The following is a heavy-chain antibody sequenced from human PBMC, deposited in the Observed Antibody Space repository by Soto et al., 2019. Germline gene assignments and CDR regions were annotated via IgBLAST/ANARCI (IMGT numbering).Heavy chain of an antibody. V-gene: IGHV3-74*01. CDR2: INRDANDI. CDR3: ARGVPHKWFDS. D-gene: IGHD3-10*02. Sequence: EVPLVESGGGLVQPGGSLRLSCEASRGAFGDYWMHWVRQAPGKGLVWVSRINRDANDIIYADSVKGRFTASRDNAKNLVFLQMNSLRVEDAAVYYCARGVPHKWFDSWGQGTLVTVSS. J-gene: IGHJ5*01. CDR1: RGAFGDYW.